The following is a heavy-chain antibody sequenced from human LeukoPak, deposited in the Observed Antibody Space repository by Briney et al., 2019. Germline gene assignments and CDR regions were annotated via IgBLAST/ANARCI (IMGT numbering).Heavy chain of an antibody. CDR2: ISPSGDIT. Sequence: GGSLRLSCAASGFTLSSYSINWVRQAPGKGLEWVSGISPSGDITYYADSVKGRFTISRDNSKNTLYLEVISLTAEDTAVYYCAKDDAWLRFGEWSQGTLVTVSS. J-gene: IGHJ4*02. D-gene: IGHD3-10*01. CDR3: AKDDAWLRFGE. V-gene: IGHV3-23*01. CDR1: GFTLSSYS.